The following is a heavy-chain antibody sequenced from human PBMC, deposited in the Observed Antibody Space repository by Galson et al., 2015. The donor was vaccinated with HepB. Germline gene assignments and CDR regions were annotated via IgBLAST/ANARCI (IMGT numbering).Heavy chain of an antibody. CDR2: IDPSDSYT. CDR3: ARRITIFGVLDAFDI. D-gene: IGHD3-3*01. J-gene: IGHJ3*02. CDR1: GYSFTSYW. V-gene: IGHV5-10-1*01. Sequence: QSGAEVKKPGESLRISCKGSGYSFTSYWISWVRQMPGKGLEWMGRIDPSDSYTNYSPSFQGHVTISADKSISTAYLQWSSLKASDTAMYYCARRITIFGVLDAFDIWGQGTMVTVSS.